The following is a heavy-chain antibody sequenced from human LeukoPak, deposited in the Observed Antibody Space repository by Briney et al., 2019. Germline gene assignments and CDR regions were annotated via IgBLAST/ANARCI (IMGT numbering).Heavy chain of an antibody. D-gene: IGHD4-11*01. V-gene: IGHV3-53*01. J-gene: IGHJ4*02. CDR1: GFTFSSYI. Sequence: GGSLRLSCAASGFTFSSYIMSWVRQAPGKGLEWVSVIYSGGSTYYADSVKGRFTISRDNSKNTLYLQMNSLRADDTAVYYCVRDGVDYSFEYWGQGTLVTVSS. CDR3: VRDGVDYSFEY. CDR2: IYSGGST.